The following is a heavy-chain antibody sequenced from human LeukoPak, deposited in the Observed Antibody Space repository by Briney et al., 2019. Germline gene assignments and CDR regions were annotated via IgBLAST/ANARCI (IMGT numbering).Heavy chain of an antibody. D-gene: IGHD3-3*01. V-gene: IGHV4-4*07. Sequence: SETLSRTCTVSGGSISSYYWSWIRQPAGKGLEWIGRIYTSGSTNYNPSLKSRVTMSVDTSKNQFSLKLSSVTAADTAVYYCARDTDPTDYDPLMDVWGQGTTVTVSS. CDR3: ARDTDPTDYDPLMDV. J-gene: IGHJ6*02. CDR2: IYTSGST. CDR1: GGSISSYY.